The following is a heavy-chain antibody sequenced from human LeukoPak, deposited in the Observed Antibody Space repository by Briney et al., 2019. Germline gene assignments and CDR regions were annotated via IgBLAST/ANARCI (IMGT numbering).Heavy chain of an antibody. CDR1: GFAFSTYS. D-gene: IGHD2-15*01. V-gene: IGHV3-21*01. J-gene: IGHJ4*02. Sequence: GGSLRPSCAASGFAFSTYSMNWVRQAPGKGLEWVSSISPNSDYIYYADSLKGRFTVSRDNAKNSLDLQMNSLRAEDTAVYFCVRDGGRTLQRRFFFDFWGQGTLITVSS. CDR2: ISPNSDYI. CDR3: VRDGGRTLQRRFFFDF.